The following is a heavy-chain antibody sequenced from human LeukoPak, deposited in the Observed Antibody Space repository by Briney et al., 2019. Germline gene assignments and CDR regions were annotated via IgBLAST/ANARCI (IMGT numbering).Heavy chain of an antibody. CDR1: GGSISSSNW. J-gene: IGHJ3*02. Sequence: PSETLSLTCAVSGGSISSSNWWSWVRQPPGKGLEWIGEIYHSGSTNYNPPLKSRVTISVDKSKNQFSLKLSSVTAADTAVYYCARDGGPGIAAAGGAFDIWGQGTMVTVSS. CDR3: ARDGGPGIAAAGGAFDI. V-gene: IGHV4-4*02. CDR2: IYHSGST. D-gene: IGHD6-13*01.